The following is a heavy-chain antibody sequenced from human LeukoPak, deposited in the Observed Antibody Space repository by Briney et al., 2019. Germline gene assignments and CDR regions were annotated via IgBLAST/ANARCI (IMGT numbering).Heavy chain of an antibody. CDR1: GGTFSSYA. Sequence: GASVKVSCKASGGTFSSYAISWVRQAPGQGLEWMGGIIPIFGTANYAQMFQGRVTITADESTSTAYMELSSLRSEDTAVYYCARNYYDSSGYYPIEYFQHWGQGTLVTVSS. CDR3: ARNYYDSSGYYPIEYFQH. CDR2: IIPIFGTA. J-gene: IGHJ1*01. D-gene: IGHD3-22*01. V-gene: IGHV1-69*13.